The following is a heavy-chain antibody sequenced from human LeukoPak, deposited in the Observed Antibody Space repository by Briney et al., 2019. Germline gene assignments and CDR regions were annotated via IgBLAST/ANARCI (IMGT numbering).Heavy chain of an antibody. Sequence: ASVKVSCKASGYTFTSYGISWVRQAPGQGLEWMGWISAYNGNTNYAQKLQGRVTMTTDTSTSTAYMEPSSLRSEDMAVYYCARDLIMGYYDSSGEFPFDYWGQGTLVTVSS. CDR3: ARDLIMGYYDSSGEFPFDY. CDR2: ISAYNGNT. V-gene: IGHV1-18*03. D-gene: IGHD3-22*01. CDR1: GYTFTSYG. J-gene: IGHJ4*02.